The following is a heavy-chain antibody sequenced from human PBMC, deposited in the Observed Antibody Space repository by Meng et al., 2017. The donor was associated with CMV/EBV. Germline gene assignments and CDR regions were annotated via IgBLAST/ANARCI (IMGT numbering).Heavy chain of an antibody. J-gene: IGHJ6*02. V-gene: IGHV1-2*02. CDR3: ARDGGRYCSSTSCYYGIDV. CDR1: GYTFTGYY. Sequence: ASVKVSCKASGYTFTGYYMHWVRQAPGQGLEWMGWINPNSGGTNYAQKFQGRVTMTRDTSISTAYMELSRLRSDDTAVYYCARDGGRYCSSTSCYYGIDVWGQGTTVTVSS. D-gene: IGHD2-2*01. CDR2: INPNSGGT.